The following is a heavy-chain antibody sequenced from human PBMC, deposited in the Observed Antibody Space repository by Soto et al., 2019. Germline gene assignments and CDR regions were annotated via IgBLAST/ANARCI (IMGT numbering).Heavy chain of an antibody. D-gene: IGHD6-13*01. V-gene: IGHV5-51*01. CDR1: GYSFTSYW. CDR2: IYPGDSDA. J-gene: IGHJ6*02. CDR3: ATTSAAGKYYYGMDV. Sequence: GESLKLSCKGSGYSFTSYWIGWVRQMPGKGLEWMGIIYPGDSDARYSPSFQGQVTISADKSISTAYLQWSSLKASDTAMYYCATTSAAGKYYYGMDVWGQGTTVTVSS.